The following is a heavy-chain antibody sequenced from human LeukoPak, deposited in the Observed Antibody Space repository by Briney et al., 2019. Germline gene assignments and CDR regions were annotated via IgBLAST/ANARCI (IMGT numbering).Heavy chain of an antibody. CDR2: ISGSGGST. Sequence: GGSLRLSCAASGFTFSSYAMSWVRQAPGKGLEWVSAISGSGGSTYYADSVKGRFTISRDNSKNTLYLQMNSLRAEDTAVYYCAKDLSGDQAYCGGDYVGYGMDVWGQGTTVTVSS. CDR3: AKDLSGDQAYCGGDYVGYGMDV. D-gene: IGHD2-21*02. CDR1: GFTFSSYA. V-gene: IGHV3-23*01. J-gene: IGHJ6*02.